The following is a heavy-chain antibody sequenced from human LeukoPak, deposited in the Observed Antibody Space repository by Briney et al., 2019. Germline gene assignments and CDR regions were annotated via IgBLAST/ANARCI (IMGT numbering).Heavy chain of an antibody. Sequence: GGSLRLSCAASGFTVSSNYMSWVRQAPGKGLEWVSVTYSGGSTYYADSVKGRFTISRDNSKNTLYLQMNSLRAEDTAVYYCARITTTRRTSYYFDYWGQGTLVTVSS. CDR2: TYSGGST. V-gene: IGHV3-66*01. CDR1: GFTVSSNY. D-gene: IGHD1-14*01. J-gene: IGHJ4*02. CDR3: ARITTTRRTSYYFDY.